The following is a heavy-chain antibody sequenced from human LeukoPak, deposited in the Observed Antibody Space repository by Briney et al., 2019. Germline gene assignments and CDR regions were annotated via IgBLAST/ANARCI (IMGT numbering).Heavy chain of an antibody. CDR2: IYHSGST. V-gene: IGHV4-4*02. Sequence: NSSETLSLTCAVSGVSISSSNWWHWVRQPPGKGLEWIGEIYHSGSTNYNPSLKSRVTISVDKSKNQFSLKLSSVTAADTAVYYCASGFRGQLGYFDYWGQGTLVTVSS. CDR3: ASGFRGQLGYFDY. CDR1: GVSISSSNW. J-gene: IGHJ4*02. D-gene: IGHD1-1*01.